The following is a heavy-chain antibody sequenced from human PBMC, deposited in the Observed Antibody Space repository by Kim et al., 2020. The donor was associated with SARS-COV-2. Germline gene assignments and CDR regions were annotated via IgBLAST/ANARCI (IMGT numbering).Heavy chain of an antibody. CDR2: IYYSGST. CDR3: ARVPLAWLGGFDY. CDR1: GGSISSSSYY. D-gene: IGHD6-19*01. J-gene: IGHJ4*02. V-gene: IGHV4-39*07. Sequence: SETLSLTCTVSGGSISSSSYYWGWIRQPPGKGLEWIGSIYYSGSTYYNPSLKSRVTISVDTSKNQFSLKLSSVTAADTAVYYCARVPLAWLGGFDYWGQGTLVTVSS.